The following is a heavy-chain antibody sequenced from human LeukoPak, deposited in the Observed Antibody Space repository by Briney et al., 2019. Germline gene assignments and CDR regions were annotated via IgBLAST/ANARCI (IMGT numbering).Heavy chain of an antibody. CDR1: GGSIRSNLYY. CDR2: IFYSGNT. Sequence: SETLSLTCSVSGGSIRSNLYYWAWIRQSPGKGLEWIGSIFYSGNTYYNSSLKSRVTISVDTSKNQFSLKLSSVTAADTAVYYCARGYGVGYGGKGYYYYYYMDVWGKGTTVTVSS. CDR3: ARGYGVGYGGKGYYYYYYMDV. V-gene: IGHV4-39*07. D-gene: IGHD4-23*01. J-gene: IGHJ6*03.